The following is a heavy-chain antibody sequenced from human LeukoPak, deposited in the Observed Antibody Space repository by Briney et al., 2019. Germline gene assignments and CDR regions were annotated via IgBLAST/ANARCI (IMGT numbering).Heavy chain of an antibody. Sequence: PGGSLRLSCEASGCTVNTCAMSWVRKAPGKGLEWVSAISESGSGTYYADSVKGRFTISRDNSKNTLYLQMNSLRVDDTALYYCAKGVFGVNRAFDYWGQGTLVTVSS. J-gene: IGHJ4*02. CDR2: ISESGSGT. V-gene: IGHV3-23*01. CDR3: AKGVFGVNRAFDY. CDR1: GCTVNTCA. D-gene: IGHD3-3*01.